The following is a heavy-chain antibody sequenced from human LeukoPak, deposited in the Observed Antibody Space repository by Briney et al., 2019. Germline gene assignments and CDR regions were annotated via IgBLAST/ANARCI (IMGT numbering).Heavy chain of an antibody. Sequence: GASVKVSCKASGGTFSSYAISWVRQAPGQGLEWMGGIIPIFGTANYAQKFQGRVTITADESTSTAYMELSSLRSEDTAVYYCARDQHQLLRTRNWFDPWGQGTLVTVSS. V-gene: IGHV1-69*13. CDR1: GGTFSSYA. D-gene: IGHD2-2*01. J-gene: IGHJ5*02. CDR3: ARDQHQLLRTRNWFDP. CDR2: IIPIFGTA.